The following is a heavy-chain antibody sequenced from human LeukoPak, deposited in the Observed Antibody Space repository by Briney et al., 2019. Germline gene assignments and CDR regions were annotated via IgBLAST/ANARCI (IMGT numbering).Heavy chain of an antibody. CDR1: GFTFTRYV. CDR2: VSESGSNR. Sequence: GGSLRLSCVASGFTFTRYVMSWVRQAPGKGLEWVSSVSESGSNRYYADSVKGRFSISRDNAKNSLYLQMNSLRAEDTAVYYCARRYFDYWGQGTLVTVSS. V-gene: IGHV3-23*01. CDR3: ARRYFDY. J-gene: IGHJ4*02.